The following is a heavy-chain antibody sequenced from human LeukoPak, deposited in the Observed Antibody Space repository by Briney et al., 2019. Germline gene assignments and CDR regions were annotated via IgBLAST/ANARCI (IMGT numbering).Heavy chain of an antibody. CDR1: GFTVIGSY. V-gene: IGHV3-53*01. Sequence: GGSLRLSCSGSGFTVIGSYLSWVRQPPGKGLEWVSIIYTSGATYYADSVKGRFTISRDNSKNTLYLQMNSLRAEDTAVYYCARGGGNTRFDYWGQGTLVTVSS. J-gene: IGHJ4*02. D-gene: IGHD3-10*01. CDR2: IYTSGAT. CDR3: ARGGGNTRFDY.